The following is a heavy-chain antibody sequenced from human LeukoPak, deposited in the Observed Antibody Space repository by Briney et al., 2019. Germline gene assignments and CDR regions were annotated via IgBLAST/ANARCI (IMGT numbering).Heavy chain of an antibody. D-gene: IGHD6-19*01. Sequence: PSETLSLTCTVSGGSISRYYWNWIRQPPGKGLEWIGNIYYSGSTNYNPSLKSRVTISVDTSKNQFSLSLSSVTAADTAVYYCASNKGQWLFSDWGQGTLVTVSS. V-gene: IGHV4-59*08. J-gene: IGHJ4*02. CDR2: IYYSGST. CDR1: GGSISRYY. CDR3: ASNKGQWLFSD.